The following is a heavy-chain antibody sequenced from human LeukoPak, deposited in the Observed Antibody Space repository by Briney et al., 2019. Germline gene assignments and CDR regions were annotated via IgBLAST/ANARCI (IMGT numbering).Heavy chain of an antibody. J-gene: IGHJ4*02. CDR2: IYYSGST. V-gene: IGHV4-59*01. Sequence: SETLSLTCTVSGGSISSYYWSWIWQPPGKGLEWIGYIYYSGSTNYNPSLKSRVTISVDTSKNQFSLKLSSVTAADTAVYYCARAWRWSFDYWGQGTLVTVSS. CDR1: GGSISSYY. CDR3: ARAWRWSFDY. D-gene: IGHD2-15*01.